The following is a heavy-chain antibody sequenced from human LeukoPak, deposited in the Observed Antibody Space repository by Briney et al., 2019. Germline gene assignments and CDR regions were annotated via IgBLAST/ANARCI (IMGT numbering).Heavy chain of an antibody. D-gene: IGHD3-9*01. CDR3: ARQADYNVLTGYFKGHLDY. CDR2: IYPGDSDI. Sequence: GESLKISCKGSGYSFNTYWIAWVRQMPGKGLEWMGIIYPGDSDIRYGPSFQGQVTISADESISTAYLHWSSLKASDTAMYYCARQADYNVLTGYFKGHLDYWGQGTLVTVSS. CDR1: GYSFNTYW. J-gene: IGHJ4*02. V-gene: IGHV5-51*01.